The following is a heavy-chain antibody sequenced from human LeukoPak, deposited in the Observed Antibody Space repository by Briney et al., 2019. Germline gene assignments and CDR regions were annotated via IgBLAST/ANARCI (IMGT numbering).Heavy chain of an antibody. CDR1: GYTFTSYD. Sequence: ASVKVSCKASGYTFTSYDINWVRQATGQGLEWMGWMNPNSGNTGYAQKFQGRVTMTRSTSISTAYMELSSLRSEDTAVYYCARDGSSSWLYNWFDPWGQGTLVTVSS. V-gene: IGHV1-8*01. CDR3: ARDGSSSWLYNWFDP. D-gene: IGHD6-13*01. CDR2: MNPNSGNT. J-gene: IGHJ5*02.